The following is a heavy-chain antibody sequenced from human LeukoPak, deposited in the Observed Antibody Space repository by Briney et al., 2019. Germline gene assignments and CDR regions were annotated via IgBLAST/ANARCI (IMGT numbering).Heavy chain of an antibody. Sequence: PGGSLRLSCAASGFTFCSYAMSWVRQAPGKGLEWVSAISGSGASTYYADSVKGRFTISRDNSKNTLYLQMNSLRAEDTAVYYCARGGTMYYGSGNFDYWGQGSLVTVSS. V-gene: IGHV3-23*01. CDR1: GFTFCSYA. CDR2: ISGSGAST. D-gene: IGHD3-10*01. CDR3: ARGGTMYYGSGNFDY. J-gene: IGHJ4*02.